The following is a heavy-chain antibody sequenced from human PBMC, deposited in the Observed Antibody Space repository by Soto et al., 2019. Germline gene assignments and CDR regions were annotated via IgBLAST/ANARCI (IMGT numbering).Heavy chain of an antibody. V-gene: IGHV4-39*01. CDR3: ARRYRTTGSFDY. CDR1: GGSISSSSYY. Sequence: QLQLQESGPGLVKPSETLSLTCTVSGGSISSSSYYWGWIRQPPGKGREWIGSIYYSGSTYYNPSLKSRVTIAVDTSKNQFSLKLSYVTAADTAVYYCARRYRTTGSFDYWGQGTLVTVSS. D-gene: IGHD3-10*01. CDR2: IYYSGST. J-gene: IGHJ4*02.